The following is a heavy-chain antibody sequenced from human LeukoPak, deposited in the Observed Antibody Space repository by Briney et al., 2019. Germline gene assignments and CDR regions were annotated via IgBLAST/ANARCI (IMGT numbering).Heavy chain of an antibody. J-gene: IGHJ4*02. CDR1: GGSFSGYN. Sequence: PSETLSLTCAVYGGSFSGYNWTWIRQPPGKGLEWIGEINHSGSTKYSPSLKSRVTISVDTSKNQFSLKLSSVTAADTAVYFCARRITMVRGGPYFFDYWGQGTLGTVSS. D-gene: IGHD3-10*01. V-gene: IGHV4-34*01. CDR3: ARRITMVRGGPYFFDY. CDR2: INHSGST.